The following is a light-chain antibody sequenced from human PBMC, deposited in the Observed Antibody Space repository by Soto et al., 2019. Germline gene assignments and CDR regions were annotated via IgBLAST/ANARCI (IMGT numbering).Light chain of an antibody. J-gene: IGLJ1*01. CDR3: AAWDDSLNGYV. Sequence: QSVLTQPPSVSGTPGQRVTISCSGGSSNIGTNAVNWYQQLPGTAPKLLIYNNNQRPSGVPDRFSGSKSGTSASLAISGLQSGDEADYYCAAWDDSLNGYVFGTGTRSPS. CDR2: NNN. V-gene: IGLV1-44*01. CDR1: SSNIGTNA.